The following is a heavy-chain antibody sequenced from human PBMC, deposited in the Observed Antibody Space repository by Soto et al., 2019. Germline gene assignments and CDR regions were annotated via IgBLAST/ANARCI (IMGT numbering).Heavy chain of an antibody. V-gene: IGHV4-30-4*01. CDR2: IYYSGST. Sequence: SETLSLTCTVSGDSISSGDYFWSWIRQPPGKGLEWIGYIYYSGSTYYNPSLKSRVTISVDTSKNQFSLKLSSVTAADTAVYYCARLREYFQHWGQGTLVTVSS. D-gene: IGHD2-15*01. CDR3: ARLREYFQH. J-gene: IGHJ1*01. CDR1: GDSISSGDYF.